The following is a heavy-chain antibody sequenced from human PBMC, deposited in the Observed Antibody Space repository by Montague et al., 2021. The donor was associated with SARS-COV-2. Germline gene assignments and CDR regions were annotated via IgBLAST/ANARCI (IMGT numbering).Heavy chain of an antibody. J-gene: IGHJ4*02. Sequence: ETLSLTCVVSADSINTDNWWTWVRLPPGNGLELVGEIYHTRSTKYKPSRKSLVSMSVDKSWKQFSLRLTSVTAADTAIYCCARKGSGRSDLDYWGQGTLVAVSA. CDR1: ADSINTDNW. CDR3: ARKGSGRSDLDY. V-gene: IGHV4-4*01. D-gene: IGHD1-26*01. CDR2: IYHTRST.